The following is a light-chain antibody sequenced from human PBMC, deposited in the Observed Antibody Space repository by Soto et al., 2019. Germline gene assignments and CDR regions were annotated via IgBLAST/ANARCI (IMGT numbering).Light chain of an antibody. V-gene: IGKV1-39*01. J-gene: IGKJ2*01. Sequence: DMQMTQSPSSLSASVGARVTITCRASQTFSNFLNWYQQRPGKAPKLLVYTASTLQSGVPSRFSGSGSGTDFTLTISSLQPEDSATYYCQQSYSTPYTFGQGTKLEI. CDR1: QTFSNF. CDR2: TAS. CDR3: QQSYSTPYT.